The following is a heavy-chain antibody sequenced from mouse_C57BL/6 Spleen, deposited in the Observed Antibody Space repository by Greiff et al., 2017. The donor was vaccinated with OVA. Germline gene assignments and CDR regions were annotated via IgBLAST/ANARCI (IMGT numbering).Heavy chain of an antibody. CDR1: GYSITSGYY. D-gene: IGHD2-4*01. J-gene: IGHJ2*01. CDR2: ISYDGSN. CDR3: ARGGIYYDCVDY. Sequence: EVQLQESGPGLVKPSQSLSLTCSVSGYSITSGYYWNWIRQLPGNKLEWMGYISYDGSNNYNPSLNNRISITRDTSKNQFFMKLNSVTTEDTATYYCARGGIYYDCVDYWGQGTTLTVSS. V-gene: IGHV3-6*01.